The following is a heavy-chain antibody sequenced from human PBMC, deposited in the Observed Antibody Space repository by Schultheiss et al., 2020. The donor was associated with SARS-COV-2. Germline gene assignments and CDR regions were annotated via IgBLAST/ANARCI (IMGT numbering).Heavy chain of an antibody. Sequence: ASVKVSCKASGYTFTGYYMHWVRQAPGQGLEWMGIINPSGGSTSYAQKFQGRVTMTRDTSISTAYMELSRLRSDDTAVYYCASDSTSDDSFGVWGRGTMVTVSS. CDR2: INPSGGST. CDR1: GYTFTGYY. V-gene: IGHV1-46*01. J-gene: IGHJ3*01. CDR3: ASDSTSDDSFGV.